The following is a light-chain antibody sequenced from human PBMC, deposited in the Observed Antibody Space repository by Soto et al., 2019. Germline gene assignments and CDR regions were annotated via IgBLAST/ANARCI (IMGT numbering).Light chain of an antibody. CDR1: QNVGTN. Sequence: TELTQSPATLSISPGERATLSCRASQNVGTNLAWYQQKPGQAPRLLIYDASTRAFGLPARFTGSGSGTEFTLTITSLQSEDIAVYHCQQYNNGPPWTFGQGTRVEVK. V-gene: IGKV3-15*01. J-gene: IGKJ1*01. CDR2: DAS. CDR3: QQYNNGPPWT.